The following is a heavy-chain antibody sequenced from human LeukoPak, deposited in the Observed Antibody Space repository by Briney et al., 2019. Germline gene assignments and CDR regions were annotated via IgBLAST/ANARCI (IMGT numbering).Heavy chain of an antibody. CDR2: IYSSGST. J-gene: IGHJ4*02. D-gene: IGHD1-1*01. CDR1: GVSISSGSNY. V-gene: IGHV4-39*07. CDR3: ARELERRYEVYFDY. Sequence: TSSETLSLTCTVSGVSISSGSNYWGWIRQPPGKTLEWIGSIYSSGSTYYNSSLKSRVIILIDTSKSHFSLTLSSVTAADTAVYYCARELERRYEVYFDYWGQGTLVTVSS.